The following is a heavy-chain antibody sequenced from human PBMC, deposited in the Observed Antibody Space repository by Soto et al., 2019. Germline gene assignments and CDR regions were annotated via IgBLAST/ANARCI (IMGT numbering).Heavy chain of an antibody. Sequence: PSETLSLTCAVSGGSISSGGYSWSWIRQPPGKGLEWIGYIYHSGSTYYNPSLKSRVTISVDRSKNQFSLKLSSVTAADTAVYYCARVIAAGMDVWGQGTTVTVSS. V-gene: IGHV4-30-2*01. CDR3: ARVIAAGMDV. CDR2: IYHSGST. D-gene: IGHD6-13*01. CDR1: GGSISSGGYS. J-gene: IGHJ6*02.